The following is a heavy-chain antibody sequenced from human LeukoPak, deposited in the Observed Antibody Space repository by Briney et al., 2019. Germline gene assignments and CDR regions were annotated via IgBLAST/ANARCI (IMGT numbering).Heavy chain of an antibody. J-gene: IGHJ6*03. V-gene: IGHV4-34*01. Sequence: PSETLSLTCAVSGGSFSGYYWSWIRQPPGKGLEWIGEINHSGSTNYNPSLKSRVTISVDTSKNQFSLKLSSVTAADTAVYYCARVLIYSSSWYPAMSYYMDVWGKGTTVTVSS. CDR2: INHSGST. D-gene: IGHD6-13*01. CDR3: ARVLIYSSSWYPAMSYYMDV. CDR1: GGSFSGYY.